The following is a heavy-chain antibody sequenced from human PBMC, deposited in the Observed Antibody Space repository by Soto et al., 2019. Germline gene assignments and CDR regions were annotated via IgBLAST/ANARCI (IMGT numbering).Heavy chain of an antibody. CDR1: GYSFTSYW. Sequence: LGESLKISCKGSGYSFTSYWISWVRQMPGKGLEWMGRIDPSDSYTNYSPSFQGHVTISADKSISTAYLQWSSLKASDTAMYYCARRESAYYGMDVWGKGTTVTVSS. J-gene: IGHJ6*04. CDR3: ARRESAYYGMDV. V-gene: IGHV5-10-1*01. D-gene: IGHD3-3*01. CDR2: IDPSDSYT.